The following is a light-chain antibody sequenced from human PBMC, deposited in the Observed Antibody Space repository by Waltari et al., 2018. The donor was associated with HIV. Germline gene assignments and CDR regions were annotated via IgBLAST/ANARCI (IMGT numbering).Light chain of an antibody. CDR1: NSNLGINY. CDR2: WDN. V-gene: IGLV1-47*01. J-gene: IGLJ3*02. CDR3: AAWDDSLSGRV. Sequence: QSVLTQPPSASGTPGQRVTLYCSGSNSNLGINYVYWYQQLPGTAPNLLIYWDNQRPSGVPGRFSGSKSGTSASLAISGLRSEDEADYYCAAWDDSLSGRVFGGGTNLTVL.